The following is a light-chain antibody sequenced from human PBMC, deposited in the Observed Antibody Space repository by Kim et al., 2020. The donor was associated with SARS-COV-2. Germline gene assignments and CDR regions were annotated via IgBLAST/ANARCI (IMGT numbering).Light chain of an antibody. CDR1: QSVSTR. J-gene: IGKJ2*01. Sequence: SPGERATLSCRASQSVSTRLAWYQQKVGQAPRLLIYDASTRATGIPARFSGSGSGTEFTLTISSLQSEDFAVYYCQQYNNWPPMYTFGQGTKLEI. CDR3: QQYNNWPPMYT. CDR2: DAS. V-gene: IGKV3-15*01.